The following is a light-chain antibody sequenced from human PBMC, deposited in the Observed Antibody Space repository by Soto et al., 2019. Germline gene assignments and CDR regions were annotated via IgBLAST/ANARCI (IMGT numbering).Light chain of an antibody. CDR1: QDIRNN. CDR2: AAS. V-gene: IGKV1-6*01. J-gene: IGKJ1*01. Sequence: AIQMTQSPSSLSASVGDRVTITCRACQDIRNNLGWYQQRPGKAPNLLIYAASTLQSGVPSRFSGSGSGTDFTLIVSSLQPEDFATYYCLQDYDYPLTFGQGTKVEIK. CDR3: LQDYDYPLT.